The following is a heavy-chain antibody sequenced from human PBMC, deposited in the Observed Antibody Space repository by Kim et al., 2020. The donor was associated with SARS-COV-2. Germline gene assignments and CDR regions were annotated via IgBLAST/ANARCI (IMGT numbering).Heavy chain of an antibody. V-gene: IGHV3-7*01. CDR2: IKQDGSEK. J-gene: IGHJ4*02. CDR3: ARDVGEMATRANYFDY. D-gene: IGHD5-12*01. CDR1: GFTFSSYW. Sequence: GGSLRLSCAASGFTFSSYWMSWVRQAPGKGLEWVANIKQDGSEKYYVDSVKGRLTISRDNAKNSLYLQMNSLRAEDTAVYYCARDVGEMATRANYFDYWGQGTLVTVSS.